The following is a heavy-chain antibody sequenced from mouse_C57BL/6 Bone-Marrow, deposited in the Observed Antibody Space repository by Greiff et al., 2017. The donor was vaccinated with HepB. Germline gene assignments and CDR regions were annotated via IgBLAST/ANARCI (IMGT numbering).Heavy chain of an antibody. Sequence: EVKVVESGGDLVKPGGSLKLSCAASGFTFSSYGMSWVRQTPDKRLEWVATISSGGSYTYYPDSVKGRFTISRDNAKNTLYLQMSSLKSEDTAMYYCARQDYYGSRWWFAYWGQGTLVTVSA. CDR2: ISSGGSYT. V-gene: IGHV5-6*01. J-gene: IGHJ3*01. D-gene: IGHD1-1*01. CDR3: ARQDYYGSRWWFAY. CDR1: GFTFSSYG.